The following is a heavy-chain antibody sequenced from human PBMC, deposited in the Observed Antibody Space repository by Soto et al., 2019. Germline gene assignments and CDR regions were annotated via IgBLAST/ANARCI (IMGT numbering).Heavy chain of an antibody. D-gene: IGHD6-19*01. CDR1: GFNFGGYA. CDR2: IRGRAYSRTT. CDR3: SRVKQWLDRFYYYGLDV. Sequence: PGGSLRLSCSASGFNFGGYAISWVRQAPGKGLEWGGSIRGRAYSRTTEYAASVKGRFTISRDDSKNVAYLQMNSLETDDAGIYYCSRVKQWLDRFYYYGLDVWGQGTAVTVSS. V-gene: IGHV3-49*04. J-gene: IGHJ6*02.